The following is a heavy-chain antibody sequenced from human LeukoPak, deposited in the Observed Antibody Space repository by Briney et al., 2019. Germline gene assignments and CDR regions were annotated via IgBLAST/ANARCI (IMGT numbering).Heavy chain of an antibody. J-gene: IGHJ3*02. D-gene: IGHD1-14*01. V-gene: IGHV3-7*01. Sequence: GGSLRLSCGASGFTFTSYWMSWVRQAPGKGPEWVAHIKENGNEQYYADSVKGRFTISRDNVKQSLGLQMNSLRVEDTAVYYCARGPGDFDASDIWGQGTMVTVSS. CDR2: IKENGNEQ. CDR3: ARGPGDFDASDI. CDR1: GFTFTSYW.